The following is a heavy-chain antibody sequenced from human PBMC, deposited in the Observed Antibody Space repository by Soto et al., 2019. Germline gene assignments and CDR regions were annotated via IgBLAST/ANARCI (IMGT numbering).Heavy chain of an antibody. J-gene: IGHJ5*02. CDR3: ARAQVYHNWFDP. CDR1: GGSFSGYY. Sequence: SETLSLTCAVYGGSFSGYYLSWIRQPPGKGLEWIGEINHSGSTNYNPSLKSRVTISVDTSKNQFSLKLSSVTAADTAVYYCARAQVYHNWFDPWGQGTLVTVYS. CDR2: INHSGST. V-gene: IGHV4-34*01. D-gene: IGHD2-2*02.